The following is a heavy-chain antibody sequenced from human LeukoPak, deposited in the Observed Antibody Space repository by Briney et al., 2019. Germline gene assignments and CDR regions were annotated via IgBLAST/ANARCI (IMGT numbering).Heavy chain of an antibody. CDR3: ATVYYDFWSGYPHDAFDV. CDR2: IISSSSTI. J-gene: IGHJ3*01. CDR1: GFTFSSYS. D-gene: IGHD3-3*01. Sequence: PGGSLRLSCAASGFTFSSYSMNWVRQAPGKGLEWVSYIISSSSTIYYADSVKGRFTISRDNAKNSLYLQMNSLRAEDTAVYYCATVYYDFWSGYPHDAFDVWGQGTMVTVSS. V-gene: IGHV3-48*01.